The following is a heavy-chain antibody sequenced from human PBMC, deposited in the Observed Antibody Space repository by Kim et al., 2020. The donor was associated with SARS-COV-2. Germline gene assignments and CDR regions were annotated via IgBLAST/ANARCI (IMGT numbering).Heavy chain of an antibody. CDR3: ARGGGIAVAGNDY. Sequence: YAQKLQGRVTMTRNTSISKAYMELRSPRSEDTAVYYCARGGGIAVAGNDYWGQGTLVTVSS. D-gene: IGHD6-19*01. J-gene: IGHJ4*02. V-gene: IGHV1-8*01.